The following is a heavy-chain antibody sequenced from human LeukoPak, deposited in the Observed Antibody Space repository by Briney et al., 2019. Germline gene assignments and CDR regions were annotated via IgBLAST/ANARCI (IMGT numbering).Heavy chain of an antibody. CDR2: ISSSSSYI. Sequence: GSLRLACAASGFTFSSYGMNGGRQAPGKGLEWVSSISSSSSYIYYADSAKGRFTISRDNAKNSLYLQMNSLRAEDTAVYYCARVAKKGIAVAEVDYWGQGTLVTVSS. J-gene: IGHJ4*02. V-gene: IGHV3-21*01. D-gene: IGHD6-19*01. CDR3: ARVAKKGIAVAEVDY. CDR1: GFTFSSYG.